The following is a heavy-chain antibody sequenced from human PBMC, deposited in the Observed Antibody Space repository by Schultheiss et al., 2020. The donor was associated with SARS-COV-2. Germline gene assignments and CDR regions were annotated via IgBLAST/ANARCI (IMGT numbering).Heavy chain of an antibody. CDR2: VSYDGSNK. J-gene: IGHJ4*02. CDR3: ARGFPYDFWSGYDVGFPYYFDY. D-gene: IGHD3-3*01. V-gene: IGHV3-30*07. Sequence: GESLKISCAASGFTFSSYDMHWVRQAPGKGLEWVAVVSYDGSNKYYADSVKGRFTISRDNAKNSLYLQMNSLRAEDTAVYYCARGFPYDFWSGYDVGFPYYFDYWGQGTLVTVSS. CDR1: GFTFSSYD.